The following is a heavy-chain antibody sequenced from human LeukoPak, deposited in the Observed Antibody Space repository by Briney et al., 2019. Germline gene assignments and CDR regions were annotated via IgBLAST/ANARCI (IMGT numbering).Heavy chain of an antibody. CDR2: INHSGST. D-gene: IGHD2-2*02. V-gene: IGHV4-34*01. CDR1: GGSFSGYY. CDR3: ARGPVNILVVPAAISHAFDY. J-gene: IGHJ4*02. Sequence: SETLSLTCAVYGGSFSGYYWSWIRQPPGKGLEWMGEINHSGSTNYNPSLKSRVTISVDTSKNQFSLKLSSVTAADTAVYYCARGPVNILVVPAAISHAFDYWGQGTLVTVSS.